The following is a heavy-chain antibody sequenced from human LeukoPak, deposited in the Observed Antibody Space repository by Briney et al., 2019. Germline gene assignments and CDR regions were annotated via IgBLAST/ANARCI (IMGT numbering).Heavy chain of an antibody. J-gene: IGHJ6*03. CDR3: ARGPGVFGRIWYMDV. Sequence: PSETLSLTWSVSGDSTIYNYWSWIRQPAGKGLEWIGRIFSDGKINYSPSLESRVTMSVDNAKNQFSLRLSSVTAADTAVYYCARGPGVFGRIWYMDVWGQGTTVSVSS. V-gene: IGHV4-4*07. CDR1: GDSTIYNY. D-gene: IGHD3-3*01. CDR2: IFSDGKI.